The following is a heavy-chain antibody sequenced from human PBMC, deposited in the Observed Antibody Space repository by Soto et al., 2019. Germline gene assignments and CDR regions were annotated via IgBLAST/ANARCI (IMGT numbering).Heavy chain of an antibody. D-gene: IGHD3-10*01. CDR2: TYYRSKWYN. CDR3: ARVPPITMVRGVISGWFDP. J-gene: IGHJ5*02. CDR1: GDSVSSNSAA. V-gene: IGHV6-1*01. Sequence: PSQTVSLTCAISGDSVSSNSAAWNWIRQSPSRGLEWLGRTYYRSKWYNDYAVSVKSRITINPDTSKNQFSLQLNSVTPEDTAVYYCARVPPITMVRGVISGWFDPWGQGTLVTDSS.